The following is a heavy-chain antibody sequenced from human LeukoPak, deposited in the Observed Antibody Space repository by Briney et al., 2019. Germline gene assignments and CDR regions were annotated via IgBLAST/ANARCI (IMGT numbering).Heavy chain of an antibody. CDR2: ISSSGSTI. Sequence: GGSLRLSCAASGFTLSSYGMHWVRQAPGKGLEWVSYISSSGSTIYYADSVKGRFTISRDNAKNSLYLQMNSLRAEDTAVYYCAELGITMIGGVWGKGTTVTISS. V-gene: IGHV3-48*04. J-gene: IGHJ6*03. D-gene: IGHD3-10*02. CDR3: AELGITMIGGV. CDR1: GFTLSSYG.